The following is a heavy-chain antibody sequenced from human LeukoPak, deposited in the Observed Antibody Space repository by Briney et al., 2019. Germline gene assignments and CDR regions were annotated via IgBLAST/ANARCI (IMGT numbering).Heavy chain of an antibody. J-gene: IGHJ5*02. CDR2: INAANGNT. CDR3: ARGAPIRVAVAATFDP. V-gene: IGHV1-3*01. CDR1: GFTFTTYT. D-gene: IGHD6-19*01. Sequence: ASVKVSCKASGFTFTTYTMHWVRQAPGQRLEWMGWINAANGNTQYSQKFQGRVTITRDTSASTAYMELSSLRSEDTAVYYCARGAPIRVAVAATFDPWGQGTLVTVPS.